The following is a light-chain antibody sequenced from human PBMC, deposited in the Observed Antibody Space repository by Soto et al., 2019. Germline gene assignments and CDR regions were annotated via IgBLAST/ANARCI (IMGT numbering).Light chain of an antibody. J-gene: IGKJ4*01. CDR2: GAS. CDR1: QSVSSSY. Sequence: EIVLTQSPDTLSLSPGERAALSCRASQSVSSSYLAWYQQKPGQAPRLLIYGASSRATGIPDRFSGSGSGTDFTLTISRLEPEDFAVYYCQQYGRSPLTFGGGTKV. CDR3: QQYGRSPLT. V-gene: IGKV3-20*01.